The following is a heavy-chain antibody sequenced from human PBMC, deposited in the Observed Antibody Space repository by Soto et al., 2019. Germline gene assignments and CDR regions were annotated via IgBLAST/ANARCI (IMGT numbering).Heavy chain of an antibody. Sequence: GASVKVSCKASGYTFTSYGISWVRQAPGQGLEWMGWISAYNGNTNYAQKLQGRVTMTTDTSTSTAYMELRSLRSDDTAVYYCARDRMDWSYYYYYMDVWGKGTTVTVSS. CDR3: ARDRMDWSYYYYYMDV. V-gene: IGHV1-18*01. J-gene: IGHJ6*03. D-gene: IGHD1-1*01. CDR1: GYTFTSYG. CDR2: ISAYNGNT.